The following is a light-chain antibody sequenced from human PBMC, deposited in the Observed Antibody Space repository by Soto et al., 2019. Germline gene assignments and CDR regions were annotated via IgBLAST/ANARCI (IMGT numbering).Light chain of an antibody. CDR1: SSDVGRFNY. CDR3: SSFVGTSILVV. J-gene: IGLJ2*01. V-gene: IGLV2-14*01. Sequence: QSALTQPASVSGSPGQSITISCTGTSSDVGRFNYVSWYQQHPGKPPKLIIFDVTRRPSGVSNRFSGSKSGNAASLTISGLQAEDEANYYCSSFVGTSILVVFGGGTKLTVL. CDR2: DVT.